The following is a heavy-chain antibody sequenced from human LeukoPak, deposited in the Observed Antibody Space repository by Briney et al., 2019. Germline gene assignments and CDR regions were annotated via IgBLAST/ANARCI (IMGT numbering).Heavy chain of an antibody. D-gene: IGHD4-17*01. CDR3: ARHGFLLVTTKGWFDP. J-gene: IGHJ5*02. CDR2: NHYSGSA. Sequence: PSETLSLTCTVSGDSISSSTYYWGWVRQPPGKGLEWIGSNHYSGSAYYNPSLKSRVTISVDTSNNQFSLKLSSVTAADTAVYYCARHGFLLVTTKGWFDPWGQGTLVTVSS. V-gene: IGHV4-39*01. CDR1: GDSISSSTYY.